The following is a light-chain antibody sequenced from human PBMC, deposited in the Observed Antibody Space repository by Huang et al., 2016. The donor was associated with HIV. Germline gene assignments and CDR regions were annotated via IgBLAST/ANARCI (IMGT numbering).Light chain of an antibody. CDR2: DAS. Sequence: EIVLTQSPATLSLSPGERATLSCGASQRVSSSYVAWYQQKPGLAHRLLIYDASSRATGIPDRFSGSGSGTDFTLTISRLEPEDFAVYYCQQYGSSPITFGQGTRLEIK. J-gene: IGKJ5*01. CDR3: QQYGSSPIT. CDR1: QRVSSSY. V-gene: IGKV3D-20*01.